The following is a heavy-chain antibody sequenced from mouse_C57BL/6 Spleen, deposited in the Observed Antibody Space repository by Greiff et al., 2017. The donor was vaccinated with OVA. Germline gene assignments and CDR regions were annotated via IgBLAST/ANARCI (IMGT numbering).Heavy chain of an antibody. V-gene: IGHV1-69*01. Sequence: QVQLQQPGAELVMPGASVKLSCKASGYTFTSYWMHWVKQRPGQGLEWIGEIDPSDSYTNYNQKFKGKSTLTVDKSSSTAYMQLSSLTSEDSAVYYCARGGENWAFYFDVWGTGTTVTVSS. J-gene: IGHJ1*03. D-gene: IGHD4-1*01. CDR3: ARGGENWAFYFDV. CDR2: IDPSDSYT. CDR1: GYTFTSYW.